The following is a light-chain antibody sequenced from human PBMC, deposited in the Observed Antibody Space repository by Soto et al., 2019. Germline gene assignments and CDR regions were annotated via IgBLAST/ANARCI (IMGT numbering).Light chain of an antibody. CDR2: DVS. V-gene: IGLV2-14*01. Sequence: QSVLAQPASVSAYPGTATAIPSTGTRRDVGTYDYVSWFQQHPGKAPELMIFDVSNRPSGVSDRFSGSKSGSTASLTISGLQAEDEADYYCSSYTTSKTYVFGNGPNVTVL. CDR1: RRDVGTYDY. CDR3: SSYTTSKTYV. J-gene: IGLJ1*01.